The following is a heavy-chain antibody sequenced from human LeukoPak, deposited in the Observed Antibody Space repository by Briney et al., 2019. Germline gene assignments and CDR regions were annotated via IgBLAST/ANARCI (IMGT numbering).Heavy chain of an antibody. J-gene: IGHJ4*02. D-gene: IGHD3-3*01. CDR3: AREEWYYFDY. V-gene: IGHV3-30-3*01. CDR1: EFTFSTYA. CDR2: ISYDGSNK. Sequence: GGSLRLSCAASEFTFSTYAIHWVRQAPGKGLEWVAVISYDGSNKYYVDSVKGRFTIARDNSKNTVYLQMNSLKAEDMAVYYCAREEWYYFDYWGQGTLVTVSS.